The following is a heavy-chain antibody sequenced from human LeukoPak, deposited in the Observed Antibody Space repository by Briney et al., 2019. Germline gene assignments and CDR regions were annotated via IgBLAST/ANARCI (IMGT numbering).Heavy chain of an antibody. CDR3: AKDFWSDYYSGRGDDY. CDR1: GFPFSNYA. J-gene: IGHJ4*02. Sequence: QPGESLRLSCAASGFPFSNYAMSWVRQAPGKGLEWVSGLSSSGGSTYYADSVKRRFTIYRDNSKNTLYMQMNGLRAEDTAVYYCAKDFWSDYYSGRGDDYWGQGTLVTVSS. CDR2: LSSSGGST. V-gene: IGHV3-23*01. D-gene: IGHD3-3*01.